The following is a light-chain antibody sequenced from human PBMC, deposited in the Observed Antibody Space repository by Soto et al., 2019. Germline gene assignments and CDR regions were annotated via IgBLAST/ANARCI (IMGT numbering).Light chain of an antibody. Sequence: QLVLTQSPSASASLGASVKLTCTLSRGHSSYGIAWHQQQPEKGPRYLMKLNSDGSHSKGDGIPDRFSGSSSGAERYLTISSLLSEDEADYYCQSWGTGIHVVFGGGTKLTVL. CDR3: QSWGTGIHVV. CDR2: LNSDGSH. V-gene: IGLV4-69*01. J-gene: IGLJ2*01. CDR1: RGHSSYG.